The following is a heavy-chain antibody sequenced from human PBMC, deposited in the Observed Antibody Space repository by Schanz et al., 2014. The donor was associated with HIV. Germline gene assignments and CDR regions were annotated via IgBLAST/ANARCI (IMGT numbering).Heavy chain of an antibody. J-gene: IGHJ5*02. Sequence: EVQLVESGGAWVQPGGSLRLSCAASGFTFRSNDMSWVRQAPGKGLEWVSGISGTDGSRSYADSVKGRFTISRDNSRNTLALEMNSLRVEDTAVYYCAKEEWFRFDPWGQGTLVTVSS. CDR3: AKEEWFRFDP. V-gene: IGHV3-23*04. D-gene: IGHD3-3*01. CDR2: ISGTDGSR. CDR1: GFTFRSND.